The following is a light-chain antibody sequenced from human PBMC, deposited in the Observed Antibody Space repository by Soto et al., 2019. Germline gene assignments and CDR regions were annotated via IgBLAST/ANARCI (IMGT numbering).Light chain of an antibody. V-gene: IGKV1-39*01. CDR1: QSISSY. J-gene: IGKJ1*01. CDR2: ATS. CDR3: QQRTDRPPWT. Sequence: DIQLTQSPSSLSASVGDRVTITCRASQSISSYLNWYQQKPGKAPNLLIYATSTLQSGVPSRFSGSGSGTDFTLSISSLEPEDFAVYYCQQRTDRPPWTFGQGTKVESK.